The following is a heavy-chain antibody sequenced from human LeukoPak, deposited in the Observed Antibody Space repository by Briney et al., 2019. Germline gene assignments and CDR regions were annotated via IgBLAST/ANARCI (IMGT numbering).Heavy chain of an antibody. CDR1: GYTFSGYY. V-gene: IGHV1-2*02. J-gene: IGHJ6*03. Sequence: ASVKVSCKTSGYTFSGYYMHWVRQAPGQGLEWMGWINPNTGDTQYAQKFLGRVTMTRDTSVSTAYMELSRLRSDDTAVYYCARVTNYYYMDVWGKGTTVTVSS. CDR3: ARVTNYYYMDV. CDR2: INPNTGDT. D-gene: IGHD1-14*01.